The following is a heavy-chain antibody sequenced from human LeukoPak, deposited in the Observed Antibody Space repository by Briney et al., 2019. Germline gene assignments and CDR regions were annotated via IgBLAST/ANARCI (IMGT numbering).Heavy chain of an antibody. CDR2: ISHSGGST. J-gene: IGHJ4*02. V-gene: IGHV3-23*01. CDR1: GFTFYTYS. CDR3: AKDPDCTSGVYYTFFDY. Sequence: QPGGSLRLSCAASGFTFYTYSMNWVRQAPGKGLEWVSAISHSGGSTYYADSVKGRFTISRDNSKNTLYLQMNSLRAEDTAVYYCAKDPDCTSGVYYTFFDYWGQGTLVTVSS. D-gene: IGHD2-8*01.